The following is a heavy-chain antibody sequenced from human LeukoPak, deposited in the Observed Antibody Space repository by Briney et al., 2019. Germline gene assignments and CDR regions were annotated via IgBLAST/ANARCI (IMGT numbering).Heavy chain of an antibody. V-gene: IGHV1-24*01. CDR2: FDPEDGET. D-gene: IGHD6-13*01. J-gene: IGHJ4*02. CDR1: GYTLTELS. Sequence: ASVKVSCKVSGYTLTELSMHWVRQAPGKGLEWMGGFDPEDGETIYAQKFQGRVTMTEDTSTDTAYMELSSLRSEDTAVYYCARGGEVPAGSSWHPPLDYWGQGTLVTVSS. CDR3: ARGGEVPAGSSWHPPLDY.